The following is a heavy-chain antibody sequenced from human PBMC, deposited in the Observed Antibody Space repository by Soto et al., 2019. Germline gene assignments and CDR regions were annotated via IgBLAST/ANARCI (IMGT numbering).Heavy chain of an antibody. CDR2: IYWDDDK. D-gene: IGHD6-25*01. CDR1: GFSLSTSGVG. Sequence: GSGPTLVNPTQTLTLTCTFSGFSLSTSGVGVGWIRQPPGKALEWLALIYWDDDKRYSPPLKSRLTITKDTSKNQVVLTVTNMDPVDTATYYCARGQRASYDMDVWGQGTTVTVSS. J-gene: IGHJ6*02. CDR3: ARGQRASYDMDV. V-gene: IGHV2-5*02.